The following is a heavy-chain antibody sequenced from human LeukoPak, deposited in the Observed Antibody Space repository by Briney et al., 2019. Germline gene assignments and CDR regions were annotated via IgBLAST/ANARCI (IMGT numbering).Heavy chain of an antibody. J-gene: IGHJ6*03. V-gene: IGHV3-23*01. CDR2: ISGSGGST. Sequence: HPSETLSLTCTVSGGSISSYYWSWIRQPPGKGLEWVSAISGSGGSTYYADSVKGRFTISRDNSKNTLYLQMNSLRAEDTAVYYCAKGGAADYGDYGGYYYYYMDVWGKGTTVTVSS. CDR3: AKGGAADYGDYGGYYYYYMDV. CDR1: GGSISSYY. D-gene: IGHD4-17*01.